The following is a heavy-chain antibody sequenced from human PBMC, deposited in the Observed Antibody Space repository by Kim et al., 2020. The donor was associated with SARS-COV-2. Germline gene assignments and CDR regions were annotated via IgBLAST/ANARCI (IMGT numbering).Heavy chain of an antibody. CDR1: GGSISSSSYY. D-gene: IGHD2-2*02. CDR2: IYYTGST. CDR3: VRTAYCSSATCYRGWVDS. V-gene: IGHV4-39*01. Sequence: SETLSLTCLVSGGSISSSSYYWGWMRQPPGKGLEWIASIYYTGSTYYNPSLKSRVTISVDTYKNQFSLKLTSVIAADTAVYYCVRTAYCSSATCYRGWVDSWGQGTLVTVSS. J-gene: IGHJ5*01.